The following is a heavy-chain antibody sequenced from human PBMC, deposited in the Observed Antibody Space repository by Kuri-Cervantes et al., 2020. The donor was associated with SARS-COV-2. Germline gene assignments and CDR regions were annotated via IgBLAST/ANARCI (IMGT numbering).Heavy chain of an antibody. V-gene: IGHV3-21*04. CDR2: ISSSSSYI. CDR3: AKERGYGYGFDI. D-gene: IGHD3-10*01. J-gene: IGHJ3*02. Sequence: GGSLRLSCAASGFTFSTYSMSWVRQAPGEGLEWVSSISSSSSYIYYADSVKGRFAISRDNAKNSLFLQMNSLRAEDMAMYYCAKERGYGYGFDIWGQGTMVTVSS. CDR1: GFTFSTYS.